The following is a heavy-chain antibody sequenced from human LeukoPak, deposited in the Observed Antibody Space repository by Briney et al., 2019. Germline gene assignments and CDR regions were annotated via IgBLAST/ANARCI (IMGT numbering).Heavy chain of an antibody. V-gene: IGHV4-61*02. D-gene: IGHD3-22*01. J-gene: IGHJ4*02. CDR1: GGSISSGSYY. CDR2: IYTSGST. Sequence: PSETLSLTCTVSGGSISSGSYYWGWIRQPAGKGLEWIVRIYTSGSTNYNPSLKSRVTISVYTSKNQFSLKLSSVTAADTAVYYCARVTGYMIEDYFDYWGQGTLVTVSS. CDR3: ARVTGYMIEDYFDY.